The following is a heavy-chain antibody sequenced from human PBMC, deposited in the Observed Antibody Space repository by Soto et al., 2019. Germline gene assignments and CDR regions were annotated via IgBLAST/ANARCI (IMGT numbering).Heavy chain of an antibody. V-gene: IGHV4-59*01. CDR3: ARGITMIVQGSTGYFDY. J-gene: IGHJ4*02. CDR1: GGSISSYY. D-gene: IGHD3-22*01. CDR2: IYYSGST. Sequence: KLSETLSLTCTVSGGSISSYYWSWIRQPPGKGPEWIGYIYYSGSTNYNPSLKSRVTISVDTSKNQFSLKLSSVTAADTAVYYCARGITMIVQGSTGYFDYWGQGTLVTVSS.